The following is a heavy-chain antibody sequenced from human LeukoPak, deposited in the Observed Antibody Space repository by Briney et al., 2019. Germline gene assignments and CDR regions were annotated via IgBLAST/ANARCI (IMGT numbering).Heavy chain of an antibody. J-gene: IGHJ4*02. D-gene: IGHD5-12*01. CDR3: ASWRGYRGYDYGFDY. CDR1: GDVVINNHYY. CDR2: IFYSGALFSRGDT. V-gene: IGHV4-39*07. Sequence: SETLSLTCTVSGDVVINNHYYWGWIRQSPGKGLEWIANIFYSGALFSRGDTYYNPSLKSRVTISVDTSKNQFSLKVRSVTAADTAVYYCASWRGYRGYDYGFDYWGQGTLVTVSS.